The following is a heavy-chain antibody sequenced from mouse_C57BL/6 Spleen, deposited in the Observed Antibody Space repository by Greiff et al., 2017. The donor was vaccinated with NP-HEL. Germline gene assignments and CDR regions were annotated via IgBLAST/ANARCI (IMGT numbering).Heavy chain of an antibody. Sequence: QVHVKQSGAELVKPGASVKISCKASGYTFTDYYINWVKQRPGQGLEWIGKIGPGSGSTYYNEKFKGKATLTADKSSSTAYMQLSSLTSEDSAVYFCAREERAPYYYAMDYWGQGTSVTVSS. CDR1: GYTFTDYY. J-gene: IGHJ4*01. CDR3: AREERAPYYYAMDY. V-gene: IGHV1-77*01. CDR2: IGPGSGST.